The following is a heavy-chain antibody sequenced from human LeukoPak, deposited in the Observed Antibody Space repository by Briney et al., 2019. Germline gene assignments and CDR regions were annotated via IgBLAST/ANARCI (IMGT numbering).Heavy chain of an antibody. D-gene: IGHD3-10*01. CDR1: GFTFSSYW. Sequence: GGSLRLSCAASGFTFSSYWMSWVRRAPGKGLEWVANIKQDGSEKYFVDSVKGRFTISRDNAKNSLYLQMNSLRAEDTAVYYCARDRGKGQADYWGQGTLVTVSS. CDR3: ARDRGKGQADY. CDR2: IKQDGSEK. V-gene: IGHV3-7*01. J-gene: IGHJ4*02.